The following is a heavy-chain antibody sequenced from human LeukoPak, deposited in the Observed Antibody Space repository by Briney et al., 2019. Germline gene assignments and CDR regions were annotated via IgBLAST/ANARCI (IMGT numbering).Heavy chain of an antibody. D-gene: IGHD2-8*02. Sequence: GGSLRLSCAASGFTFSTFAMIWVRQPPGRGLEWVSSIFPSGGEIHYADSVRGRFTISRDNSKSTLSLQMNSLRAEDTAIYYCATYRQVLLPFESWGQGTLVTASS. V-gene: IGHV3-23*01. CDR3: ATYRQVLLPFES. J-gene: IGHJ4*02. CDR1: GFTFSTFA. CDR2: IFPSGGEI.